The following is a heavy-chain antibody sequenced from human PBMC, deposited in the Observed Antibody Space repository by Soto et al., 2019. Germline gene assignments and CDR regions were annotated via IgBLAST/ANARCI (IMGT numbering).Heavy chain of an antibody. CDR1: GGSFSGYY. CDR2: INHSGST. J-gene: IGHJ4*02. CDR3: AREGVRGVNLY. Sequence: QVQLQQWGAGLLKPSETLSLTCAVYGGSFSGYYWSWIRQPPGKGLEWIGEINHSGSTNYNPSLKSRVTISVDTSKNQFSLKLSSVTAADTAVYYCAREGVRGVNLYWGRGTLVTVSS. D-gene: IGHD3-10*01. V-gene: IGHV4-34*01.